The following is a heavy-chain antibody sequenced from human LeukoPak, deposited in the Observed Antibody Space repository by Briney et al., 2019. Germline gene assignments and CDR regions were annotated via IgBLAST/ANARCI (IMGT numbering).Heavy chain of an antibody. CDR2: FNSDGRST. CDR3: ARGRYYLDS. CDR1: VFTFSTYW. V-gene: IGHV3-74*01. J-gene: IGHJ4*02. D-gene: IGHD1-14*01. Sequence: GGSLRLSCAASVFTFSTYWMQWVRQAPRKGLVWVSRFNSDGRSTYYADSVKGRFTISRDNAKNTLYLHMSSLRAEDTAVYYCARGRYYLDSWGQGTLVTVSS.